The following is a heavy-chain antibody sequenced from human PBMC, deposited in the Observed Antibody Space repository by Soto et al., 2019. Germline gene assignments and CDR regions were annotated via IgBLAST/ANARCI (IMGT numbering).Heavy chain of an antibody. Sequence: QVQLVQSGAEVKKPGSSVKVSCKASGGTFSSYTISWVRQAPGQGLEWMGRIIPILGIANYAHKFQGRVTITADKSTSTAYMELSSLRSEDTAVYYCAPGSIAAADDYWGQGTLVTVSS. D-gene: IGHD6-13*01. CDR3: APGSIAAADDY. J-gene: IGHJ4*02. V-gene: IGHV1-69*02. CDR2: IIPILGIA. CDR1: GGTFSSYT.